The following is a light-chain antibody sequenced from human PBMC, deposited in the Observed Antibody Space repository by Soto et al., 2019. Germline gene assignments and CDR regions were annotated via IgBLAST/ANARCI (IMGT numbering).Light chain of an antibody. CDR1: QTVLWSTNNKNY. CDR3: QKYGSSPQP. Sequence: DFVMTQSPGSLAVSIGETAPINCESSQTVLWSTNNKNYLAWYQREPGRRPKLLIDWASTRESGVPDRFRASGSGTEFTLTISGLQDEDVAVYYCQKYGSSPQPFGQGTKGDI. CDR2: WAS. J-gene: IGKJ1*01. V-gene: IGKV4-1*01.